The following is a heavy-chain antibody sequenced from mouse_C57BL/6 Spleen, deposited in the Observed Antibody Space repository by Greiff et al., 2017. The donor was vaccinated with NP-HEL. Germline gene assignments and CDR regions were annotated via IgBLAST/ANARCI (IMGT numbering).Heavy chain of an antibody. V-gene: IGHV1-81*01. Sequence: QVQLQQSGAELARPGASVKLSCKASGYTFTSYGISWVKQRTGQGLEWIGEIYPRSGNTYYNEKFKGKATLTADKSSSTAYMELRSLTSEDSAVYFCARSNYRNYEDYYAMDYWGQGTSVTVSS. CDR1: GYTFTSYG. J-gene: IGHJ4*01. CDR3: ARSNYRNYEDYYAMDY. D-gene: IGHD2-1*01. CDR2: IYPRSGNT.